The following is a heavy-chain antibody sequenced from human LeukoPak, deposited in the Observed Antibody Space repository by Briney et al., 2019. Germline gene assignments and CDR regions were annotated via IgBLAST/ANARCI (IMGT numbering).Heavy chain of an antibody. CDR1: GFTFNTYT. CDR2: ISSSGFYI. J-gene: IGHJ5*02. D-gene: IGHD3-16*02. V-gene: IGHV3-21*01. CDR3: ARDREGDYIWGSYRPDWFDP. Sequence: GGSLRLSCAASGFTFNTYTMNWVRQAPGKGLEWVSSISSSGFYIYYADSVKGRFTISRDNAKNSLYLEMNSLRAGDTAVYYCARDREGDYIWGSYRPDWFDPWGQGTLVTVSS.